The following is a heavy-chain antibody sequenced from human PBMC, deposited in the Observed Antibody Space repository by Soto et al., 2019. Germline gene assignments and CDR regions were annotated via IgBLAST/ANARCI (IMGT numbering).Heavy chain of an antibody. CDR3: ACTLVDTAMVIVKGPRLYGMDV. D-gene: IGHD5-18*01. V-gene: IGHV1-69*13. CDR2: IIPIFGTA. CDR1: GGTFSSYA. Sequence: VKVSCKASGGTFSSYAISWVRQAPGQGLEWMGGIIPIFGTANYAQKFQGRVTITADESTSTAYMELSSLRSEDTAVYYCACTLVDTAMVIVKGPRLYGMDVWGQGTTVTVSS. J-gene: IGHJ6*02.